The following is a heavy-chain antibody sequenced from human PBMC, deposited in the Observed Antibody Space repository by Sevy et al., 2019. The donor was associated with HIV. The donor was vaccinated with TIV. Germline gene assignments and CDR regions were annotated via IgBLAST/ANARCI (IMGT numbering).Heavy chain of an antibody. D-gene: IGHD1-7*01. CDR1: GFTFSNYG. Sequence: GGSLRLSCAASGFTFSNYGMHWVRQAPGKGLEWVAVISYDGSIKYYADSVRGRFTISRDNSKNTLYLQMNSLRPEDTTMYFCAKDQGRLLELDYWCQGTLVTVSS. J-gene: IGHJ4*02. CDR3: AKDQGRLLELDY. CDR2: ISYDGSIK. V-gene: IGHV3-30*18.